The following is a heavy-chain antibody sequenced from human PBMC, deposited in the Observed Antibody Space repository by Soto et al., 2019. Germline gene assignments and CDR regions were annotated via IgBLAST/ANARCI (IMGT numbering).Heavy chain of an antibody. J-gene: IGHJ4*02. CDR2: INAGNGNT. V-gene: IGHV1-3*01. CDR1: GYTFTSYS. D-gene: IGHD3-22*01. Sequence: ASVKVSCKASGYTFTSYSMHWVRQAPGQRLEWMGWINAGNGNTKYSQKFQGRVTITRDTSASTAYMELSSLRSEDTAVYYCALNYYDSSGYGYWGQGTLVTVSS. CDR3: ALNYYDSSGYGY.